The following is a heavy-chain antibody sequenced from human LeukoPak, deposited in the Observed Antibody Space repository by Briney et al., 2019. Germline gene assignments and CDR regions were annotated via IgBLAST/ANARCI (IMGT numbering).Heavy chain of an antibody. J-gene: IGHJ6*03. D-gene: IGHD6-6*01. V-gene: IGHV3-53*01. CDR2: IYSGGST. Sequence: GGSLRLSCAVSGFAVSSNYMTWVRQAPGKGLEWVSVIYSGGSTYYADSVKGRFTISRDNSKNTLYLQMNSLRAEDTAVYYCAKARGYYYYYYMDVWGKGTTVTVSS. CDR1: GFAVSSNY. CDR3: AKARGYYYYYYMDV.